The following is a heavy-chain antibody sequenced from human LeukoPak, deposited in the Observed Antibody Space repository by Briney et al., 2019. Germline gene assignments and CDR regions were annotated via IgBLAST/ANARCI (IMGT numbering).Heavy chain of an antibody. D-gene: IGHD3-3*01. CDR1: GVTFSNYA. J-gene: IGHJ4*02. CDR3: ARDGSFCRGYPYYFDF. Sequence: PGRSLRLSCAASGVTFSNYAMHWVRQAPGMGLEWVAVVSYDGNNLYYADSAKGRFTISRDNSKNTLYLQVNSLRAEDTAVYYCARDGSFCRGYPYYFDFWGQGTLVTVSS. CDR2: VSYDGNNL. V-gene: IGHV3-30-3*01.